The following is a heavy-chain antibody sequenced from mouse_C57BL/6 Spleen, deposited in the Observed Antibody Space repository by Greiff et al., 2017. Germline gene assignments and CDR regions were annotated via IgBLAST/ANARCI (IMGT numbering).Heavy chain of an antibody. CDR3: ARMARYDYDFDY. CDR2: INPNYGGT. Sequence: EVQLQQSGPELVKPGASVKISCKASGYTFTDYYMNWVKQSHGKSLEWIGDINPNYGGTSYNQKFKGKATLTVDQSSSTAYMELRSLTSEDYAVDYCARMARYDYDFDYWGQGTTLTVSS. CDR1: GYTFTDYY. V-gene: IGHV1-26*01. J-gene: IGHJ2*01. D-gene: IGHD2-4*01.